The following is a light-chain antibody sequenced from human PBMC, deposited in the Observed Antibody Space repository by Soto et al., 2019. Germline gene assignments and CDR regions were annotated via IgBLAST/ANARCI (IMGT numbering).Light chain of an antibody. CDR2: AAS. V-gene: IGKV3-15*01. CDR3: HQYNNWPLT. Sequence: ETVMTQSPATLSVSPGERATLSCRASQSVSNDLAWYQQKPGQAPRLLIHAASTRATGIPARFSGSWSGTEFTLTINSLQSDGFAVYYCHQYNNWPLTFGGGTTVELK. CDR1: QSVSND. J-gene: IGKJ4*01.